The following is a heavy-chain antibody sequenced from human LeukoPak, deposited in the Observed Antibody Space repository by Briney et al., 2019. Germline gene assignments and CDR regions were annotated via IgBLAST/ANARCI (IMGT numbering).Heavy chain of an antibody. CDR2: ISYDGSNK. CDR1: GFTFSSYA. J-gene: IGHJ4*02. CDR3: ARDVDWNYFDY. V-gene: IGHV3-30-3*01. Sequence: GGSLRLSCAASGFTFSSYAMHWVRQAPGKGLEWVAVISYDGSNKYYANSVKGRFTISRDNSKNTLYLRMNSLRAEDTAVYYCARDVDWNYFDYWGQGTLVTVSS. D-gene: IGHD1-1*01.